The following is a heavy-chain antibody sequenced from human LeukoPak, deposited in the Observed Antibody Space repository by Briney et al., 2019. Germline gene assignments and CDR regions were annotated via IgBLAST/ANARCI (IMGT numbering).Heavy chain of an antibody. D-gene: IGHD3-10*01. CDR3: AGNYYGSGSYYSEDRY. CDR2: IDPNSGGT. CDR1: GYTFTGYY. Sequence: ASVKVSCKASGYTFTGYYMHWVRQAPGQGLEWMGWIDPNSGGTNYAQKFQGRVTMTRDTSISTAYMVLNRLRSDDTAVYYCAGNYYGSGSYYSEDRYWGQGTLVTVSS. J-gene: IGHJ4*02. V-gene: IGHV1-2*02.